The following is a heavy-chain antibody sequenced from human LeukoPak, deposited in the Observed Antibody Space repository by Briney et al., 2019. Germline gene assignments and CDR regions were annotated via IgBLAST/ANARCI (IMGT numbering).Heavy chain of an antibody. D-gene: IGHD3-9*01. CDR1: GFTVSSNH. CDR2: IYSGGST. CDR3: ARDSEYDILTGYHHYFDY. Sequence: GGSLRLSCAASGFTVSSNHMSWVRQAPGKGLEWVSVIYSGGSTYYADSVKGRFTISRDNSKNTLYLQMNSLRAEDTAVYYCARDSEYDILTGYHHYFDYWGQGTLVTVSS. V-gene: IGHV3-53*01. J-gene: IGHJ4*02.